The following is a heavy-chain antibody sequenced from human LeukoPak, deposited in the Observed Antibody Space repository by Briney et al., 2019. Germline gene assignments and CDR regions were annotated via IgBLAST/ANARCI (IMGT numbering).Heavy chain of an antibody. D-gene: IGHD3-22*01. CDR1: GFTFSSYS. CDR2: ISGSGGST. Sequence: PGGSLRLSCAASGFTFSSYSMNWVRQAPGKGLEWVSAISGSGGSTYCADSVKGRFTISRDNSKNTLYLQMNSLRAEDTAVYYCAKDLQSITMIVVVMGDYWGQGTLVTVSS. V-gene: IGHV3-23*01. J-gene: IGHJ4*02. CDR3: AKDLQSITMIVVVMGDY.